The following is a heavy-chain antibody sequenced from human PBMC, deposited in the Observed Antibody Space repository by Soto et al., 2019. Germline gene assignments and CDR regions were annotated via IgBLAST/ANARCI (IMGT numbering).Heavy chain of an antibody. CDR2: ITPHNGDT. J-gene: IGHJ4*02. Sequence: IQLLQSGAEVKKPGTSVKVSCKASGYPFVTYGISWGRQAPGQGPEWLGWITPHNGDTNYAQKVQGRVSMTTDSATSTAYLEVRSLRSDDTAVYHCARLAPCSGGDTCYSRALDYWGQGTLVTVSS. D-gene: IGHD2-15*01. CDR3: ARLAPCSGGDTCYSRALDY. V-gene: IGHV1-18*01. CDR1: GYPFVTYG.